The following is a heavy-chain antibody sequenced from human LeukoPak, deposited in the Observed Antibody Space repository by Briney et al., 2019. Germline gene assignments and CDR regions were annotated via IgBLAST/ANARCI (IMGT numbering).Heavy chain of an antibody. CDR3: ARGFGAHDYDIDY. V-gene: IGHV1-8*01. CDR2: VNPNSANT. D-gene: IGHD4-17*01. J-gene: IGHJ4*02. CDR1: GYTFTSYD. Sequence: ASVKVSCKASGYTFTSYDINWVRQATGQGPEWMGWVNPNSANTGYTQKFQGRVTMTRDTSIGTAYMELSSLRPEDTAVYYCARGFGAHDYDIDYWGQGTLVTVSS.